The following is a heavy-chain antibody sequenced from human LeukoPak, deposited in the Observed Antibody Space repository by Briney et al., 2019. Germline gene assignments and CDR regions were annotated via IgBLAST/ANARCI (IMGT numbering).Heavy chain of an antibody. CDR2: ISSSGSTI. CDR3: AELGIAMIGGV. D-gene: IGHD3-10*02. CDR1: GFTFSSYG. V-gene: IGHV3-48*04. J-gene: IGHJ6*04. Sequence: GGSLRLSCAASGFTFSSYGMHWVRQAPGKGLEWVSYISSSGSTIYYADSVKGRFTISRDNAKNSLYLQMNSLRAEDTAVYYCAELGIAMIGGVWGKGTTVTISS.